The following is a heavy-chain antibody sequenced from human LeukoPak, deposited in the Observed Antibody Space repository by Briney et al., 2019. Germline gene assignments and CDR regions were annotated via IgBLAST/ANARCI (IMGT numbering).Heavy chain of an antibody. CDR1: GYSISSGYY. D-gene: IGHD6-19*01. Sequence: SETLSLTCTVSGYSISSGYYWGWIRQPPGKGLEWIGYIYHSGSTNYNPSLKSRVTISVDTSKNQFSLKLSSVTAADTAVYYCARGNSLLRPRSSGWGGAFDIWGQGRMVTVSS. CDR2: IYHSGST. V-gene: IGHV4-38-2*02. CDR3: ARGNSLLRPRSSGWGGAFDI. J-gene: IGHJ3*02.